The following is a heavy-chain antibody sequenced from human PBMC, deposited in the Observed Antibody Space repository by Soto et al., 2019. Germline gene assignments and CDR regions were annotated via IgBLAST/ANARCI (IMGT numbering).Heavy chain of an antibody. CDR2: ISGTGSRT. CDR1: GFSFGDYA. J-gene: IGHJ6*02. CDR3: ARGRRYTYVYGDYSYGMDV. Sequence: EVQVLESGGGLVQPGGSLRLSCAASGFSFGDYAMSWVRQAPGKGLEWVSGISGTGSRTSYADSVRGRFTISRDNVNHTLSLQMDSLRAEDTAVYYCARGRRYTYVYGDYSYGMDVRGQGTTVTVSS. D-gene: IGHD5-18*01. V-gene: IGHV3-23*01.